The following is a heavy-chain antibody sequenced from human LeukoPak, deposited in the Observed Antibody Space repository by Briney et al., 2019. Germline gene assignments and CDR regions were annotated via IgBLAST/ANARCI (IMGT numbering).Heavy chain of an antibody. D-gene: IGHD3-22*01. V-gene: IGHV4-30-2*01. J-gene: IGHJ4*02. Sequence: SETLSLTCTVSGGSISSGGYYWSWIRQPPGKGREWIGYIYHSGSTYYNPSLKSRVTISVDRSKNQFSLKLSSVTAADTAVYYCAREALLIPDSSGYYFDYWGQGTLVTVSS. CDR2: IYHSGST. CDR1: GGSISSGGYY. CDR3: AREALLIPDSSGYYFDY.